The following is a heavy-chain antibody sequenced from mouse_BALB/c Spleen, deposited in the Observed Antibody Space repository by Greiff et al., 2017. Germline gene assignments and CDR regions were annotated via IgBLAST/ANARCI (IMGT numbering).Heavy chain of an antibody. V-gene: IGHV1-5*01. CDR3: TRRTVVDYYAMDY. CDR1: GYTFTSYW. CDR2: IYPGNSDT. Sequence: EVQLQESGTVLARPGASVKMSCKASGYTFTSYWMHWVKQRPGQGLEWIGAIYPGNSDTSYNQKFKGKAKLTAVTSTSTAYMELSSLTNEDSAVYDCTRRTVVDYYAMDYWGQGTSVTVSS. J-gene: IGHJ4*01. D-gene: IGHD1-1*01.